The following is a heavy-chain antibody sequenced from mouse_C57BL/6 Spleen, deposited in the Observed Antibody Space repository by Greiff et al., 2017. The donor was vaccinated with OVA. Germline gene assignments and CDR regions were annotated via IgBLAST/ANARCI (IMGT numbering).Heavy chain of an antibody. CDR1: GYAFSSYW. D-gene: IGHD3-3*01. CDR2: IYPGDGDT. CDR3: ARGDHTYFDY. J-gene: IGHJ2*01. Sequence: VKLQESGAELVKPGASVKISCKASGYAFSSYWMNWVKQRPGKGLEWIGQIYPGDGDTNYNGKFKGKATLTADKSSSTAYMQLSSLTSEDSAVYFCARGDHTYFDYWGQGTTLTVSS. V-gene: IGHV1-80*01.